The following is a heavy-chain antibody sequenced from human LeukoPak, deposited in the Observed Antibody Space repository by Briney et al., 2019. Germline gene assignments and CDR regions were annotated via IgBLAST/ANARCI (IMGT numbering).Heavy chain of an antibody. J-gene: IGHJ4*02. Sequence: GGFLRLSCAASGFTISSYGMHWVRQAPGKGLEWVAFIRYDGSNKYYADSVKGRFTISRDNSKNTLYVQMNSLRAEDTAVYYCARDAPGDYYDSSGYIDYWGQGTLVTVSS. CDR2: IRYDGSNK. D-gene: IGHD3-22*01. CDR3: ARDAPGDYYDSSGYIDY. CDR1: GFTISSYG. V-gene: IGHV3-30*02.